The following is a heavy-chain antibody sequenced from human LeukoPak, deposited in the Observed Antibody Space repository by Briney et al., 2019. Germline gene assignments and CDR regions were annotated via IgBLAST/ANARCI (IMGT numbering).Heavy chain of an antibody. CDR2: INHSGST. V-gene: IGHV4-34*01. Sequence: SETLSLTCAVYGGSFSGYYWSWIRQPPGKGLEWIGEINHSGSTNYNPSLKSRVTISVDTSKNQFSLKLSSVTAADTAVYYCARDVNTSRGYDYGGQGTLVTVSS. CDR1: GGSFSGYY. CDR3: ARDVNTSRGYDY. D-gene: IGHD5-18*01. J-gene: IGHJ4*02.